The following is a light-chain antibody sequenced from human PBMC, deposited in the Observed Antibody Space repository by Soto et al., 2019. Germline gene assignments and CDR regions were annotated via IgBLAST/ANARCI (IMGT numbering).Light chain of an antibody. CDR3: MEGTHWPHT. Sequence: EVVMTQSPLPLPGTLWQPSSIAFRSSRSPVYSDGNTSLNWFQQRPGQSPRRLIFEVSNRDSGVPDRFCGSASGTDFTLKISRVEAEDVGVYYCMEGTHWPHTFGQGSKADIK. J-gene: IGKJ1*01. V-gene: IGKV2-30*01. CDR1: RSPVYSDGNTS. CDR2: EVS.